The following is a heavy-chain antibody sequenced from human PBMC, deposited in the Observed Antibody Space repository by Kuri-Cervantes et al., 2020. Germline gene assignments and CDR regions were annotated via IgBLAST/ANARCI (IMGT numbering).Heavy chain of an antibody. D-gene: IGHD6-19*01. J-gene: IGHJ1*01. CDR1: GFTFSSYS. V-gene: IGHV3-48*02. CDR2: ISSSSTI. Sequence: GESLKISCAASGFTFSSYSMNWVRQAPGKGLEWVSYISSSSTIYYADSVKGRFTISRDNAKNSLYLQMNSLRDEDTAVYYCARGPSSGWQKSAEYFHYWGQGILVTVSS. CDR3: ARGPSSGWQKSAEYFHY.